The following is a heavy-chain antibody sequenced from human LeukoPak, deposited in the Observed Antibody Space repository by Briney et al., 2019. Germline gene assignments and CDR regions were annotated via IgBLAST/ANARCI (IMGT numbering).Heavy chain of an antibody. CDR1: GFTFSSYA. J-gene: IGHJ3*01. Sequence: GGSLRLSCAASGFTFSSYAMHWVRQAPGKGLEWVAVISYDGSNKYYADSVKGRFTISRDNSRNTLFLQMSSLRAEDTAIYYCAKDRDITEWYKDAFDVWGQGTMVTVSS. D-gene: IGHD1-1*01. V-gene: IGHV3-30-3*01. CDR3: AKDRDITEWYKDAFDV. CDR2: ISYDGSNK.